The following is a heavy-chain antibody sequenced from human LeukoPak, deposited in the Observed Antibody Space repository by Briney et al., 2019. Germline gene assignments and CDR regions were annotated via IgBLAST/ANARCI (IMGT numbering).Heavy chain of an antibody. J-gene: IGHJ5*02. CDR1: GASVSSASY. V-gene: IGHV4-61*01. D-gene: IGHD1-26*01. CDR3: ARSRAFNSGAFDP. CDR2: IYNGVNT. Sequence: SETLSLTCTVSGASVSSASYWSWIRQPPGQGVEWIAHIYNGVNTNYNPSLKSRVTISVDTSKNQFSLRLNSVTAADTAVYYCARSRAFNSGAFDPWGQGSLVTVSS.